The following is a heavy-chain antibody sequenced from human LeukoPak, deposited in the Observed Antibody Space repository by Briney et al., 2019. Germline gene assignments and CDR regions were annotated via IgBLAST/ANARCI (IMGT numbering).Heavy chain of an antibody. J-gene: IGHJ4*02. V-gene: IGHV1-8*02. CDR2: VNPNSGNT. D-gene: IGHD3-22*01. CDR1: GYTFTTYD. CDR3: ARGRTDYYDSSASFPALGY. Sequence: ASVKVSCKASGYTFTTYDINWVRQATGQGLEWMGWVNPNSGNTAYAQKFQGRVTMTRNTSTSTAYMELSSLTSEDTAVYYCARGRTDYYDSSASFPALGYWGQGTLVTVSS.